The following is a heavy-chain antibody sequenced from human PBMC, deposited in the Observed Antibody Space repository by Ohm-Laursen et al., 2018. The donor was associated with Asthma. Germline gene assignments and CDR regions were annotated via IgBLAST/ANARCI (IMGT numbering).Heavy chain of an antibody. D-gene: IGHD1-26*01. Sequence: SLRLSCSASGFTVSSNYMSWVRQAPGKGLEWVSVIYSGGSTYYADSVKGRFTISRDNSKNSLYLQMNSLRAEDTAVYYCARDLWEGATYSNVGYYYGMDVWGQGTTVTVSS. CDR2: IYSGGST. CDR3: ARDLWEGATYSNVGYYYGMDV. CDR1: GFTVSSNY. V-gene: IGHV3-53*01. J-gene: IGHJ6*02.